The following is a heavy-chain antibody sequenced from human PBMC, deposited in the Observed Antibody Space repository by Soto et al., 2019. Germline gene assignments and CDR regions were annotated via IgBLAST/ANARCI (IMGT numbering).Heavy chain of an antibody. D-gene: IGHD3-22*01. CDR3: ARLLYYYDTTGYYFFDY. CDR1: GGPISSGTYY. CDR2: MSYSGSA. V-gene: IGHV4-61*01. J-gene: IGHJ4*02. Sequence: SETLSLTCTVSGGPISSGTYYWSWIRQPPGKGLEWIGYMSYSGSANYNPSLKSRVTISVDSSKNQFSLKLSSVPAADTAVYFCARLLYYYDTTGYYFFDYWGQGIPVTVSS.